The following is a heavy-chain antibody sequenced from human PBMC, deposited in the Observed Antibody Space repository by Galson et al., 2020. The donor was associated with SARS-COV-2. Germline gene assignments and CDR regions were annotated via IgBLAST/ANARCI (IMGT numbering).Heavy chain of an antibody. J-gene: IGHJ4*02. CDR3: ARTVYDRFDY. Sequence: GSLRLSCAASGFTFSSYSMNWVRQAPGKGLEWVSYISSSSTIYYADSVKGRFTISRDNAKNSLYLQMNSLRDEDTAVYYCARTVYDRFDYWGQGTLVTVSS. V-gene: IGHV3-48*02. D-gene: IGHD3-16*01. CDR1: GFTFSSYS. CDR2: ISSSSTI.